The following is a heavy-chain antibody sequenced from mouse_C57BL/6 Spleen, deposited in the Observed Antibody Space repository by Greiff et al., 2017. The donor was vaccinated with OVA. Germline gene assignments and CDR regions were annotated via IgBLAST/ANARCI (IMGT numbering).Heavy chain of an antibody. CDR3: ARYEVGFAY. V-gene: IGHV3-6*01. D-gene: IGHD1-1*02. CDR2: ISYDGSN. CDR1: GYSITSGYY. J-gene: IGHJ3*01. Sequence: EVKLMESGPGLVKPSQSLSLTCSVTGYSITSGYYWNWIRQFPGNKLEWMGYISYDGSNNYNPSLKNRISITRDTSKNQFFLKLNSVTTEDTATYYCARYEVGFAYWGQGTLVTVSA.